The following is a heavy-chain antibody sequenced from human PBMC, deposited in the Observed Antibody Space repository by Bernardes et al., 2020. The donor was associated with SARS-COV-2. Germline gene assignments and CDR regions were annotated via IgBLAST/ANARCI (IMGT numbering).Heavy chain of an antibody. J-gene: IGHJ4*02. CDR3: ARHGPYNDGWTELDY. CDR2: IDASDSYT. V-gene: IGHV5-10-1*01. D-gene: IGHD6-19*01. Sequence: GESLKISCKGFGYVFHHYWLSWVRPMPGKGLEWMGRIDASDSYTSYSPSFQGHVTVSVDQSISTAYLQWRTLQASDTAMYYCARHGPYNDGWTELDYWGQGTLVTVSS. CDR1: GYVFHHYW.